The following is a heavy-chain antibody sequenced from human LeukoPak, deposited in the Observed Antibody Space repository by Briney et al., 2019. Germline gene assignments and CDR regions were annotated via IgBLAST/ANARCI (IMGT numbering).Heavy chain of an antibody. D-gene: IGHD3-22*01. V-gene: IGHV4-59*08. J-gene: IGHJ3*02. CDR1: GGSINSYY. CDR2: LYYSGST. CDR3: ARHENLYDSSPFDI. Sequence: PSETLSLTCTVSGGSINSYYWSWIRQPPGKGLEWIGYLYYSGSTNYKPSLKSRVTISVDMSKNQFSLKLSSVTAADTAVYYCARHENLYDSSPFDIRGQGTKVTVSS.